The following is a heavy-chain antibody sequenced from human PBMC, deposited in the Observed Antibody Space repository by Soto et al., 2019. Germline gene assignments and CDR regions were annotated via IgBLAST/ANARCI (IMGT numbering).Heavy chain of an antibody. D-gene: IGHD6-19*01. V-gene: IGHV4-34*01. J-gene: IGHJ4*02. Sequence: PSETLSLTCAVCGGSFSGYYWSWIRQPPGKGPEWIGEMNHSGSTNYNPSLKSRVTISVDTSKNQFSLKLSSVTDADTAVYYCARSNGKNNQEDKAVAGTRASDYWGQGTLVTVSS. CDR3: ARSNGKNNQEDKAVAGTRASDY. CDR2: MNHSGST. CDR1: GGSFSGYY.